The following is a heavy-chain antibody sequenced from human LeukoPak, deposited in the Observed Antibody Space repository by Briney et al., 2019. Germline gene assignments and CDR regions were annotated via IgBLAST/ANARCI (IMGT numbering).Heavy chain of an antibody. CDR1: GFTFSSYG. V-gene: IGHV3-30*03. CDR3: ASWKGYSSSSLLRDHWR. J-gene: IGHJ3*01. Sequence: GRSLRLSCAASGFTFSSYGMHWVRQAPGKGLEWVAVISYDGSNKYYADSVKGRFTISRDNSKNTLYLQMNSLRAEDTAVYYCASWKGYSSSSLLRDHWRWGQGTMVTVSS. CDR2: ISYDGSNK. D-gene: IGHD6-13*01.